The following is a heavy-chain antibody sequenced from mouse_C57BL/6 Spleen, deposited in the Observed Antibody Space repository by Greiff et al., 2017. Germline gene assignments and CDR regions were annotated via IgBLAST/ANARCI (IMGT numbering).Heavy chain of an antibody. Sequence: EVKLVESGGGLVKPGGSLKLSCAASGFTFSSYAMSWVRQTPEKRLEWVATISDGGSYTYYTDNVKGRFTISRDNAKNNLYLQMSHLKSEDTAMYYCARGDGYYDYWGQGTTLTVSS. CDR3: ARGDGYYDY. V-gene: IGHV5-4*03. D-gene: IGHD2-3*01. CDR2: ISDGGSYT. J-gene: IGHJ2*01. CDR1: GFTFSSYA.